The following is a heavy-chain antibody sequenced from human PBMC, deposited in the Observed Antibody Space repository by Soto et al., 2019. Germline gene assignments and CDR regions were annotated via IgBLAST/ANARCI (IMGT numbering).Heavy chain of an antibody. CDR3: AKVMSKNYYYTFDF. CDR2: ISGGSSVT. D-gene: IGHD3-22*01. Sequence: GGSLRLSCTASVFTFSDYAMAWVRQAPGKGLEWVSTISGGSSVTYYGDSVKGRFTISRDNAKKTLFLQLNRLSAEDTATYYCAKVMSKNYYYTFDFWGQGTQVTVSS. V-gene: IGHV3-23*01. J-gene: IGHJ4*02. CDR1: VFTFSDYA.